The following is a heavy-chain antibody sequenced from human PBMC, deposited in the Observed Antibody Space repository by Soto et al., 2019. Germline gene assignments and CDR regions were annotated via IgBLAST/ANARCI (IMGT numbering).Heavy chain of an antibody. J-gene: IGHJ3*01. V-gene: IGHV5-10-1*01. CDR3: ARPASGGSRDAFDV. D-gene: IGHD2-15*01. CDR2: IDPTDSFT. Sequence: LGESLKISCNASGYKFTTFWLNWVRQTPGKGLEWLGRIDPTDSFTNYSPPFEGHVTISVDRSISTAYLQWNSLQASDTAIYYCARPASGGSRDAFDVWGQGTTVTVSS. CDR1: GYKFTTFW.